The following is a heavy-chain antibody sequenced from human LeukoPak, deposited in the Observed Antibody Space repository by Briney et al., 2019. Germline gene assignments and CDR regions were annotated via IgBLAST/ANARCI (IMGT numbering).Heavy chain of an antibody. V-gene: IGHV1-18*01. CDR3: ATATLRSYDSSGYAY. Sequence: ASVKVSCKASGYTFTSYGISWVRQAPGQGLEWMGWISAYNGNTNYAQKLQGRVTMTEDTSTDTAYMELSSLRSEDTAVYYCATATLRSYDSSGYAYWGQGTLVTVSS. CDR2: ISAYNGNT. CDR1: GYTFTSYG. D-gene: IGHD3-22*01. J-gene: IGHJ4*02.